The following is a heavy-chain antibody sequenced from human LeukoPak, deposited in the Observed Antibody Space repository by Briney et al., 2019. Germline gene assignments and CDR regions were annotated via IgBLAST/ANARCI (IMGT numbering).Heavy chain of an antibody. J-gene: IGHJ4*02. V-gene: IGHV3-7*01. CDR3: AIIPRAAAGPSARSPFHY. CDR2: IKQDGSDK. Sequence: GGSLRLSCEVSGFTFSSYWMNWVRQAPGKGLEWVANIKQDGSDKYYVDSVKGRFTISRDNAKDSLYLQMNSLRAEDTAVYYCAIIPRAAAGPSARSPFHYWGQGTLVTVSS. CDR1: GFTFSSYW. D-gene: IGHD6-13*01.